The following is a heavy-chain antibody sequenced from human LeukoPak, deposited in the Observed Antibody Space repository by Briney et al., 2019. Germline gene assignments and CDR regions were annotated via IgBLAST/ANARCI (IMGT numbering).Heavy chain of an antibody. Sequence: PSETLSLTCTVSGGSISSSSYYWGWIRQPPGKGLEWIGSIYYSGSTCYNPSLKSRVTISVDTSKNQFSLKLSSVTAADTAVYYCARLLLTGVDYWGQGTLVTVSS. CDR1: GGSISSSSYY. CDR2: IYYSGST. J-gene: IGHJ4*02. V-gene: IGHV4-39*01. D-gene: IGHD3-9*01. CDR3: ARLLLTGVDY.